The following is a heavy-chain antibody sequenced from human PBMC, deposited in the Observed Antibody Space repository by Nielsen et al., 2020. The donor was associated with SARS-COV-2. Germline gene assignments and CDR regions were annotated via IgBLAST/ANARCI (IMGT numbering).Heavy chain of an antibody. V-gene: IGHV4-39*01. CDR1: GGSISSSSYY. Sequence: SETLSLTCTVSGGSISSSSYYWGWVRQPPGKGLEWIEEIDHSGGTSYNPSLKSRVTMSVDTSKNQFSLKLSSVTAADTAVYYCASRGYYYDSSGYLPWGQGTLVTVSS. CDR2: IDHSGGT. J-gene: IGHJ5*02. D-gene: IGHD3-22*01. CDR3: ASRGYYYDSSGYLP.